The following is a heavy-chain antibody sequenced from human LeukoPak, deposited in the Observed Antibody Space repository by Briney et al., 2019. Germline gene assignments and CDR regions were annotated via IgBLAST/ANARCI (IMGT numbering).Heavy chain of an antibody. V-gene: IGHV4-39*07. J-gene: IGHJ6*03. D-gene: IGHD3-10*01. CDR3: ARVAVFYYGSGRDYYYMDV. CDR1: GGSISSSSYY. Sequence: SETLSLTCTVSGGSISSSSYYWGWIRQPPGKGLEWIGSIYYSGSTYYNPSLKSRVTISVDTSKNQFSLKLSSVTAADTAVYYCARVAVFYYGSGRDYYYMDVWGKGTRSPSP. CDR2: IYYSGST.